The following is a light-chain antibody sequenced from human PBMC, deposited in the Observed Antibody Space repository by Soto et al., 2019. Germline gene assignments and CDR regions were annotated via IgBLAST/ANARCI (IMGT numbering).Light chain of an antibody. CDR3: SSYAGSNTLV. Sequence: QSALTQPPSASGSPGQSVTISCAGSGSDIAVYDFVSWYQQHPGTAPKLIIYEVTKRPSGVPDRFSGSKSASTASLTVSGLQAEEEADYYCSSYAGSNTLVFGGGTKLTVL. CDR2: EVT. V-gene: IGLV2-8*01. J-gene: IGLJ2*01. CDR1: GSDIAVYDF.